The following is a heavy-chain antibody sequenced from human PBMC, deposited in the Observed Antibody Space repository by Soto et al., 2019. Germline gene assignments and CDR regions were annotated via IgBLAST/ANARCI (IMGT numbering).Heavy chain of an antibody. CDR1: GFTVSGNY. V-gene: IGHV3-53*02. Sequence: EVQMVETGGGLIQPGGSLRLSCAASGFTVSGNYMSWVGQAPGKGLEWVSVIYSGGSGGSTYYADSVKGRFTISRDNSKNTLYLQMNSLRAEDTAVYYCARRFYGMDVWGQGTTVTVSS. J-gene: IGHJ6*02. CDR3: ARRFYGMDV. CDR2: IYSGGSGGST.